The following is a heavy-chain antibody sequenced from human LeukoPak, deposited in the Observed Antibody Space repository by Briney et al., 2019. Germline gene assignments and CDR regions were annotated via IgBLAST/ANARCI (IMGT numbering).Heavy chain of an antibody. CDR2: IKTDGSST. D-gene: IGHD3-10*01. V-gene: IGHV3-74*01. J-gene: IGHJ3*02. Sequence: GGSLRLSCAASGFTFSDYWMHWVRQVPGKGLVWVSRIKTDGSSTSYADSVKGRFTISRDNAKNTVYLQMNSLRAEDTAVYYCARDPGSSGIGAFDIWGQGTMVTVSS. CDR3: ARDPGSSGIGAFDI. CDR1: GFTFSDYW.